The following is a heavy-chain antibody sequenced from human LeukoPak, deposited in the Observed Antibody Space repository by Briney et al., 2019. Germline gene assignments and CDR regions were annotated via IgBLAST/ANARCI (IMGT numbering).Heavy chain of an antibody. CDR2: IYSSGST. Sequence: SETLSLTCTVSGGSISNYYWSWIRQPPGKGLEWIGYIYSSGSTNYNPSLKSRVTISVDTSKIQFSLKLSSVTAADTAVYYCARTRYYGSGSYLYFDYWGQGTLVTVSS. J-gene: IGHJ4*02. V-gene: IGHV4-59*01. D-gene: IGHD3-10*01. CDR1: GGSISNYY. CDR3: ARTRYYGSGSYLYFDY.